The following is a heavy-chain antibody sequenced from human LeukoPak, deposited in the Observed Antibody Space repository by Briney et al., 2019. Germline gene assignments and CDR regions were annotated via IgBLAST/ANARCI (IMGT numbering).Heavy chain of an antibody. V-gene: IGHV4-34*01. Sequence: SESLSLTCAVYDGSFSNYYCSWIRQPPGKGLEWIGEINHSGSVNYNPSLKSRVTISVDTSKNQFSLRLKSMTAADTAVYYCASWTYDYGSSSSPELSWGQGTLVTVSS. D-gene: IGHD3-22*01. CDR2: INHSGSV. CDR3: ASWTYDYGSSSSPELS. J-gene: IGHJ5*02. CDR1: DGSFSNYY.